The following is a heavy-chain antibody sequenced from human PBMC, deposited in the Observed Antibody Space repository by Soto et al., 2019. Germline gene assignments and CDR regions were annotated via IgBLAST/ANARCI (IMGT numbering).Heavy chain of an antibody. J-gene: IGHJ6*03. CDR3: ARSSARRGYYYYMDV. Sequence: ASVKVSGKASGYTFTSYAMHWVRQAPGQRLEWMGWINAGNGNTKYSQKFQGRVTITRDTSASTAYMELSSLRSEDTAVYYCARSSARRGYYYYMDVWGKGTTVTVSS. CDR1: GYTFTSYA. D-gene: IGHD6-6*01. V-gene: IGHV1-3*01. CDR2: INAGNGNT.